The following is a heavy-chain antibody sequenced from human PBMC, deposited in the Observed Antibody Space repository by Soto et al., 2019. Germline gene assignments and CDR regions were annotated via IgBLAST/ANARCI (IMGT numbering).Heavy chain of an antibody. V-gene: IGHV1-69*02. D-gene: IGHD6-6*01. CDR1: GGTFSSYT. CDR3: ARGINGSSPYYYYYYYMEV. J-gene: IGHJ6*03. CDR2: IIPILGIA. Sequence: SVKVSCKASGGTFSSYTISWVRQAPGQGLEWMGRIIPILGIANYAQKFQGRVTITADKSTSTAYMELSSLRSEDTAVYYCARGINGSSPYYYYYYYMEVWGKGTTVTVSS.